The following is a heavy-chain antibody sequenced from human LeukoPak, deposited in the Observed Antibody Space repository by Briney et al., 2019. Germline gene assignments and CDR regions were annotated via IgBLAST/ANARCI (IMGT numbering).Heavy chain of an antibody. CDR1: GGSISSSSYY. J-gene: IGHJ3*02. CDR3: ARDSRIAVAGNAFDI. Sequence: SETLSLTCTVPGGSISSSSYYWGWIRQPPGKGLEWIGSIYYSGSTYYNPSLKSRVTISVDTSKNQFSLKLSSVTAADTAVYYCARDSRIAVAGNAFDIWGQGTMVTVSS. CDR2: IYYSGST. V-gene: IGHV4-39*07. D-gene: IGHD6-19*01.